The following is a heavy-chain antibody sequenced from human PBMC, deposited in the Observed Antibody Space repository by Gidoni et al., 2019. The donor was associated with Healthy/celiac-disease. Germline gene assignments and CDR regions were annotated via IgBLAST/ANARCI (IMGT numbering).Heavy chain of an antibody. CDR3: ARIRTYPRGTYYYYYGMDV. V-gene: IGHV2-70*01. CDR2: IDLDDDK. D-gene: IGHD3-10*01. Sequence: LALIDLDDDKYYSTSLKTRLTISKDTSKNQVVLTMTNMDPVDTATYYCARIRTYPRGTYYYYYGMDVWGQGTTVTVSS. J-gene: IGHJ6*02.